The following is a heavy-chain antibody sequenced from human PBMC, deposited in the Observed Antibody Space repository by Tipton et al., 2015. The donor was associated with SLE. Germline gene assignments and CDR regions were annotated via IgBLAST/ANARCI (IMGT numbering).Heavy chain of an antibody. Sequence: TLSLTCSVSGGSISISSYYWGWIRQPPGKGLEWIGNIYYSGSISYTPSLKSRVTISVDTSKNQFSLKLSSVTAADTAVYYCASLSAEGDAFDIWGQGTMVTVSS. J-gene: IGHJ3*02. D-gene: IGHD1-26*01. CDR2: IYYSGSI. V-gene: IGHV4-39*07. CDR3: ASLSAEGDAFDI. CDR1: GGSISISSYY.